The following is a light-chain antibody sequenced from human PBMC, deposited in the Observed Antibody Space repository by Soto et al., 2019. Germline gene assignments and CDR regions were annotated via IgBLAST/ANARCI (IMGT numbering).Light chain of an antibody. V-gene: IGLV2-14*01. CDR1: SSDIGHYNY. CDR3: SSYTRNSTYV. CDR2: EVN. Sequence: QSALTQPASVSGSPGQSITISCTGTSSDIGHYNYVSWYQQYPGKAPKLMIYEVNNRPSGVSNRFYGSKSGNTASLTISGLQTEDEADYYCSSYTRNSTYVFGTGTKLTVL. J-gene: IGLJ1*01.